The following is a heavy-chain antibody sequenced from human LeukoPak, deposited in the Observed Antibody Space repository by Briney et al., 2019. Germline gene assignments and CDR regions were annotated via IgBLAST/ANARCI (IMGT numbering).Heavy chain of an antibody. D-gene: IGHD6-19*01. CDR1: GFTFSDYY. CDR3: ASRAGYSSGWYDY. CDR2: ISSSGSTI. Sequence: GGSLRLSCAASGFTFSDYYMSWIRQAPGKGLEWVSYISSSGSTIYYADSVKGRFTISRDNAKNSPYLQMNSLRAEDTAVYYCASRAGYSSGWYDYWGQGTLVTVSS. J-gene: IGHJ4*02. V-gene: IGHV3-11*01.